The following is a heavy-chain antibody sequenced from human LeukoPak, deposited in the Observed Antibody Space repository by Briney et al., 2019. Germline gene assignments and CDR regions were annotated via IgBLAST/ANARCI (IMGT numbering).Heavy chain of an antibody. CDR2: INHSGIT. D-gene: IGHD5/OR15-5a*01. CDR1: GGSFSGYY. J-gene: IGHJ4*02. CDR3: ARSVSPLYFDY. Sequence: SETLSLTCAVYGGSFSGYYWSWGRQPPGKGLEWIGEINHSGITNYNPSLKSRGTISVDTSKHQFSLKLSSVPAADTAVYYSARSVSPLYFDYWGQGTLVTVSS. V-gene: IGHV4-34*01.